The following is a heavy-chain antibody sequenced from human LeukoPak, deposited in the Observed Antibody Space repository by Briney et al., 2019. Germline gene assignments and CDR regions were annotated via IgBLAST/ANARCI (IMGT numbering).Heavy chain of an antibody. Sequence: PSETLSLTCVVYGGSFSGYYWSWIRQPPGKGLEWIGEINHSGSTNYNPSLKSRVTISVDTSKNQFSLKLSSVTATDTAVYYCARNTQRSYSRYHYYGMDVWGQGTTVTVSS. V-gene: IGHV4-34*01. CDR1: GGSFSGYY. J-gene: IGHJ6*02. D-gene: IGHD4-23*01. CDR2: INHSGST. CDR3: ARNTQRSYSRYHYYGMDV.